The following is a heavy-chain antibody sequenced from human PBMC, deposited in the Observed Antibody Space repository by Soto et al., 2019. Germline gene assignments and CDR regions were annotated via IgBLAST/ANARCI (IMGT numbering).Heavy chain of an antibody. D-gene: IGHD2-21*02. CDR1: GFTFSSYA. CDR2: ISSSSSTI. CDR3: ARVVVVTANDAFDI. Sequence: PGGSLRLSCAASGFTFSSYAMTWVRQAPGRGLEWVSYISSSSSTIYYADSVKGRFTISRDNAKNSLYLQMNSLRDEDTAVYYCARVVVVTANDAFDIWGQGTMVTVSS. J-gene: IGHJ3*02. V-gene: IGHV3-48*02.